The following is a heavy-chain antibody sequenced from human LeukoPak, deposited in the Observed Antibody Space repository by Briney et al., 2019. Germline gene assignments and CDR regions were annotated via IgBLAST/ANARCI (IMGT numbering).Heavy chain of an antibody. V-gene: IGHV3-74*01. CDR1: GFHFSGNW. Sequence: GGSLRLSCAASGFHFSGNWMHWVRHAPGQGLVWVSRIKGDGISTNYADSVKGRFTISRDIAKNTLYLQMNSLRAEDTGVYYCARDHSSYDAFDIWGQGTMVTVSS. J-gene: IGHJ3*02. D-gene: IGHD6-13*01. CDR2: IKGDGIST. CDR3: ARDHSSYDAFDI.